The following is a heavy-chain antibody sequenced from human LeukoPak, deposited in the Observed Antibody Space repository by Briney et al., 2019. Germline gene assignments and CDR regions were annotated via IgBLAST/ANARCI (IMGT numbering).Heavy chain of an antibody. Sequence: SETLSLTCAVYGGSFSGYYWSWIRQPPGKGLEWIGEINHSGSTNYNPSLKSRVTISVDTSKNQFSLKLSSVTAADTAVYYCAKNEGGDEGSGLDAFDIWGQGTMVTVSS. CDR2: INHSGST. V-gene: IGHV4-34*01. J-gene: IGHJ3*02. D-gene: IGHD3-16*01. CDR3: AKNEGGDEGSGLDAFDI. CDR1: GGSFSGYY.